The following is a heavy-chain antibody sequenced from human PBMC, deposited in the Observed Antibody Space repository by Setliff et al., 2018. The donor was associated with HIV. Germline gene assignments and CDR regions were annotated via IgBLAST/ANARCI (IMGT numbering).Heavy chain of an antibody. J-gene: IGHJ2*01. CDR2: IYNSGST. D-gene: IGHD3-10*01. Sequence: TLSLTCTVSGGSISSGDYYWTWIRQPPGKGLEWIGYIYNSGSTYYEPSLRGRVTISIDRSKNQFSLKLNSVTAADTAAYYCARETNASGSLTAYWYFDLWGRGTLVTVSS. CDR1: GGSISSGDYY. CDR3: ARETNASGSLTAYWYFDL. V-gene: IGHV4-30-4*08.